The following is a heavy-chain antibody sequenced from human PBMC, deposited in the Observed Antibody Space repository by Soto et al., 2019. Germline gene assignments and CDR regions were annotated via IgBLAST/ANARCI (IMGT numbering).Heavy chain of an antibody. CDR2: ISHDGGAV. Sequence: QVQLVESGGGVVQPGRSLRLSCAASGFSFSTTGMHWVRQAPGKGLEWVAMISHDGGAVHFADSVKGRFTISRDDSTNTLYLQMNSLRPEDTAVYYCAKDLYSSDWFNFFDSWGQGSVVTVSS. CDR3: AKDLYSSDWFNFFDS. V-gene: IGHV3-30*18. J-gene: IGHJ5*01. D-gene: IGHD6-19*01. CDR1: GFSFSTTG.